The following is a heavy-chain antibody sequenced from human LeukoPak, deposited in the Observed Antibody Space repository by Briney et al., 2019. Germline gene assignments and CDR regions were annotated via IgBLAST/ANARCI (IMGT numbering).Heavy chain of an antibody. J-gene: IGHJ4*02. CDR2: TYSGGNT. CDR1: GFTVSSNY. Sequence: GGSLRLSCAASGFTVSSNYMSWVRQAPGKGLDWISVTYSGGNTYYADSVKGRFTISRDNSKNTLYLQMNSLRAEDTAVYYCARGESRTKGFDYWGQGTLVTVSS. CDR3: ARGESRTKGFDY. V-gene: IGHV3-53*01. D-gene: IGHD3-10*01.